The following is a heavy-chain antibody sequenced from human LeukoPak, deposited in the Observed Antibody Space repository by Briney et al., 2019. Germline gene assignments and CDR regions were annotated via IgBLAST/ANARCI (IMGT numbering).Heavy chain of an antibody. J-gene: IGHJ4*02. Sequence: SETLSLTCAVYGGAFSGYYWSWIRQPPGKGLEWIGEINHSGDTKYNPSLKSRVSMSVDVSKDQFSLKLTSLTAADTAVYYCARGSRNYDNYEGADYWGQGTLVTVSS. CDR1: GGAFSGYY. V-gene: IGHV4-34*01. D-gene: IGHD4-11*01. CDR3: ARGSRNYDNYEGADY. CDR2: INHSGDT.